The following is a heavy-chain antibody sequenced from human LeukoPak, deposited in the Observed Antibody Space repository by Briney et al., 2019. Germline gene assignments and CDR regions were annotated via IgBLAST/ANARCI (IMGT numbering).Heavy chain of an antibody. CDR3: ARTTTMATLVH. V-gene: IGHV3-23*01. CDR2: ISGSGGST. J-gene: IGHJ5*02. D-gene: IGHD5-24*01. Sequence: GGSLRLSCAASGFTFSSYAMSWVRQAPGKGLEWVSGISGSGGSTYYADSVKGRFTISRDNSENTLYLQMNSLRAEDTAVYYCARTTTMATLVHWGQGTLVTVSS. CDR1: GFTFSSYA.